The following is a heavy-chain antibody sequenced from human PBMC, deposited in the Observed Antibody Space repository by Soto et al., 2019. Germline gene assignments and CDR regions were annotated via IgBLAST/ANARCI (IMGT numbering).Heavy chain of an antibody. CDR1: GSTFSNDW. CDR2: INSDGSST. CDR3: ASLSAAIDY. J-gene: IGHJ4*02. V-gene: IGHV3-74*01. Sequence: GGSLRLSCAVSGSTFSNDWMHWVRQAPGKGLVWVSHINSDGSSTNYADFVKGRFTIARDNAKNTVYLQMNSLRAEDTAVYYCASLSAAIDYWGQGTLVTVSS. D-gene: IGHD3-3*01.